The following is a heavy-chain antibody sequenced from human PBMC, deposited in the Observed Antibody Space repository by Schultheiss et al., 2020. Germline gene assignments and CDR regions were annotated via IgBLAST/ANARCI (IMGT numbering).Heavy chain of an antibody. CDR1: GFTFSDYY. J-gene: IGHJ5*02. Sequence: GGSLRLSFAASGFTFSDYYMNWIRQAPGKGLEWVSYISSSGNTIYYSDSVKGRFTVSRDNAKKSLYLQMNSLRAEDTALYFCARDAGGSSGWFDPWGQGTLVTVSS. D-gene: IGHD2-15*01. CDR2: ISSSGNTI. CDR3: ARDAGGSSGWFDP. V-gene: IGHV3-11*01.